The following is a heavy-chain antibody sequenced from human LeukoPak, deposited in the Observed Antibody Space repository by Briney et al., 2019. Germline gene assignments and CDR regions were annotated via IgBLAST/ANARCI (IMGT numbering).Heavy chain of an antibody. V-gene: IGHV3-7*01. Sequence: GGSLRLSCAASGFSFSNAWMSWVRQAPGKGLEWVANIKQDGSEKYYVDSVKGRFTISRDNAKNSLYLQMNSLRAEDTAVYYCARDREAGVGYCSSTSCSNAFDIWGQGTMVTVSS. CDR3: ARDREAGVGYCSSTSCSNAFDI. J-gene: IGHJ3*02. CDR1: GFSFSNAW. CDR2: IKQDGSEK. D-gene: IGHD2-2*01.